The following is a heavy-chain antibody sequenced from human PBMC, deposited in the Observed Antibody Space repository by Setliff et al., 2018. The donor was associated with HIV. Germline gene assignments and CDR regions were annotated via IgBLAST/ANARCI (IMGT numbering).Heavy chain of an antibody. CDR2: MNPNSGNT. CDR3: ARGGGGYNLN. V-gene: IGHV1-8*01. Sequence: ASVKVSCKISGYTLTELSIHWVRQATGQGLEWMGWMNPNSGNTGYAQKFQGRVTMTGNTSISTAYMELSSLRSEDTAVYYCARGGGGYNLNWGQGTLVTVSS. J-gene: IGHJ4*02. D-gene: IGHD2-15*01. CDR1: GYTLTELS.